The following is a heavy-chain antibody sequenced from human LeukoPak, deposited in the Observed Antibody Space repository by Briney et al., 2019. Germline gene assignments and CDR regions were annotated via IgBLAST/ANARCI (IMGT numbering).Heavy chain of an antibody. CDR1: GFSFSNYA. Sequence: PGGSLRLSCAVSGFSFSNYAMSWVRQFPGKGLEWVSGISGTGGNTYYADSVKGRFTISRDNSKNMLYLQMNTLTAEDTAIYFCAKDFEFKRQQPSDHWGQGTPVTVSS. CDR3: AKDFEFKRQQPSDH. CDR2: ISGTGGNT. J-gene: IGHJ4*02. D-gene: IGHD1/OR15-1a*01. V-gene: IGHV3-23*01.